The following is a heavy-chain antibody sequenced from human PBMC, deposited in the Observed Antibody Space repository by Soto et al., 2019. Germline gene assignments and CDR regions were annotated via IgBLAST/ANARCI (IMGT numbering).Heavy chain of an antibody. CDR1: GSTFRSNV. Sequence: PVGSLRLSCPPSGSTFRSNVMHWLRQAPDKGLEWVADISYYGSNKYYADSVKVPFTISRDNSKHTLYLQMNSLRADDTAVYYCAKLRGADYYDRNQFVCWGQGNLVTVS. J-gene: IGHJ4*02. D-gene: IGHD3-22*01. V-gene: IGHV3-30*18. CDR2: ISYYGSNK. CDR3: AKLRGADYYDRNQFVC.